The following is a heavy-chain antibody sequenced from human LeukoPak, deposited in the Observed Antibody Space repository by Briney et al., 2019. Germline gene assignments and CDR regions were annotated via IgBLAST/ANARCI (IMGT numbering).Heavy chain of an antibody. CDR1: GGSVSSGSYY. CDR3: ARGSCSGGSCYHGLDY. Sequence: SETLSLTCTVSGGSVSSGSYYWSWIRQPPGKGLEWIGYIYYNGITNYKSSLKSRVTISIDPSKNQFSLKLSSVTAADTAVYYCARGSCSGGSCYHGLDYWGQGTLVTVSS. CDR2: IYYNGIT. V-gene: IGHV4-61*01. D-gene: IGHD2-15*01. J-gene: IGHJ4*02.